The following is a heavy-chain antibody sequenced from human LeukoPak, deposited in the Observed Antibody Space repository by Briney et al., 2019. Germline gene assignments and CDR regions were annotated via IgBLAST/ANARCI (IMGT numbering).Heavy chain of an antibody. Sequence: GSLRLSCAASGFTFSSYWMSWVRQAPGKGLEWVANIKQDGNEKYYVDSVKGRFTISRDNAKNSLYLQMNSLRAEDTAVYYCARREEWELLYYFDYWGQGTLVTVSS. CDR3: ARREEWELLYYFDY. V-gene: IGHV3-7*01. CDR1: GFTFSSYW. J-gene: IGHJ4*02. CDR2: IKQDGNEK. D-gene: IGHD1-26*01.